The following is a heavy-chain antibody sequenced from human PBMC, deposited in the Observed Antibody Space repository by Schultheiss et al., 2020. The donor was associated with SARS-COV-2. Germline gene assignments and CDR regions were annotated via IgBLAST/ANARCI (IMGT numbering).Heavy chain of an antibody. Sequence: SETLSLTCTVSGGSISSYYWSWIRQPPGKGLECIGYIYYSGSTNYNPSLKSRVTISVDTSKNQFSLKLSSVTAADTAVYYCARDKEYQLVFIGFDIWGQGTMVTVSS. CDR1: GGSISSYY. V-gene: IGHV4-59*01. J-gene: IGHJ3*02. CDR3: ARDKEYQLVFIGFDI. D-gene: IGHD2-2*01. CDR2: IYYSGST.